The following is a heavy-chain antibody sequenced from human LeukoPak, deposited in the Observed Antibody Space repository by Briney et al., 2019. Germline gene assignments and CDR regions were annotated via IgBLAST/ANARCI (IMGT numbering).Heavy chain of an antibody. Sequence: PGGSLRLSCAASGFTVSSNYMSWVRQAPGKGLEWVSVIYSGGSTYYADSVKGRFTISRDNSKNTLYLQMNSLRAEDTAVYYCASSERSLYYFDYWGQGTLVTVSS. V-gene: IGHV3-53*01. CDR3: ASSERSLYYFDY. J-gene: IGHJ4*02. CDR1: GFTVSSNY. CDR2: IYSGGST. D-gene: IGHD1-26*01.